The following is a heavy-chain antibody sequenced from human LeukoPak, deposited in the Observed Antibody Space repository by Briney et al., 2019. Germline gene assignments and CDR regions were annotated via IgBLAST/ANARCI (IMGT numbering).Heavy chain of an antibody. J-gene: IGHJ4*02. CDR1: GFTFSSYA. Sequence: GGSLRLSCAASGFTFSSYAMHWVRQAPGKGLEYVSAISSNGGSTYYANSVKGRFTISRDNSKNTLYLQMGSLRAEDMAVYYCARVPGYSSSWYYGYWGQGTLVTVSS. CDR2: ISSNGGST. V-gene: IGHV3-64*01. CDR3: ARVPGYSSSWYYGY. D-gene: IGHD6-13*01.